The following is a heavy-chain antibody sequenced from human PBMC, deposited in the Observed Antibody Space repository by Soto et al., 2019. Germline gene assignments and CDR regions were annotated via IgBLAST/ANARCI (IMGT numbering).Heavy chain of an antibody. J-gene: IGHJ5*02. CDR1: GYTFTNFG. Sequence: ASVKVSCKASGYTFTNFGISWVRQAPGQGLEWMGWISGYNGNTNYAQKFQGRVTMTTDTSTSTAYMELRSLRSDDTAVYYCARVGAFQRTPDPWGQGTLVTVSS. V-gene: IGHV1-18*01. D-gene: IGHD1-26*01. CDR2: ISGYNGNT. CDR3: ARVGAFQRTPDP.